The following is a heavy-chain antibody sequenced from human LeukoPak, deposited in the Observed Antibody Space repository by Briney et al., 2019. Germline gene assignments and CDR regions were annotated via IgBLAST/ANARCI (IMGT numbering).Heavy chain of an antibody. CDR3: ARDLPQQNDYFDY. CDR1: GGSISSSSYY. CDR2: IYYSGST. J-gene: IGHJ4*02. D-gene: IGHD6-13*01. V-gene: IGHV4-39*07. Sequence: PSETLSLTCTVSGGSISSSSYYWGWIRQPPGKGLEWIGSIYYSGSTYYNPSLKSRVTISVDTSKNQFSLKLSSVTAADTAVYYCARDLPQQNDYFDYWGQGTLVTVSS.